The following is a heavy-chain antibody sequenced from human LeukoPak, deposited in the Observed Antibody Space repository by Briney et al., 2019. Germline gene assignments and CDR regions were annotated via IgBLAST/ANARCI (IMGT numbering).Heavy chain of an antibody. CDR3: ASAFKIVGAYGY. D-gene: IGHD1-26*01. J-gene: IGHJ4*02. CDR2: INSDGSST. CDR1: GFTFSSYW. V-gene: IGHV3-74*01. Sequence: GGSLRLSCAASGFTFSSYWMHWVRQAPGKGLVCVSRINSDGSSTSYADPVKGRFTISRDNAKNTLYLQMNSLRAEDTAVYYCASAFKIVGAYGYWGQGTLVTVSS.